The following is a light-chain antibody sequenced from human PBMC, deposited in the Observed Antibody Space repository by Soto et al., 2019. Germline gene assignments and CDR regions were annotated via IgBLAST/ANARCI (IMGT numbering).Light chain of an antibody. Sequence: DIQVTQSPSSVSASVGDRVTFTCRASQDINNWLAWYQQKPGKAPKLLIYTTSNLQSGVPSRFSGSGSGTDFTLTISSLQPEDFATYYCQQANSFPLTFGGGTKVEIK. V-gene: IGKV1D-12*01. CDR1: QDINNW. CDR2: TTS. J-gene: IGKJ4*01. CDR3: QQANSFPLT.